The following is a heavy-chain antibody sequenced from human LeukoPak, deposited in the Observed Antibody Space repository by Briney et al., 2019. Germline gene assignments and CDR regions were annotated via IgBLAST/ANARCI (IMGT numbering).Heavy chain of an antibody. D-gene: IGHD3-3*01. Sequence: GQSLRLSCAASGFTFSTCAMNWVRQAPGRGLDWVSGISGNGASTYYADSVKGRLTISRDNSKNTLYLQMNSLRAEDTAVYYCAKDLNTDFWSGYYGYFDYWGQGTLVTVSS. J-gene: IGHJ4*02. CDR1: GFTFSTCA. CDR2: ISGNGAST. V-gene: IGHV3-23*01. CDR3: AKDLNTDFWSGYYGYFDY.